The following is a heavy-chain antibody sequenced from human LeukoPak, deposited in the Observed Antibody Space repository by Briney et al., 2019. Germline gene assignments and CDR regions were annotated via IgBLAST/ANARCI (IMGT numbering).Heavy chain of an antibody. Sequence: SETRSLTGSVSGASIIIFYWSCISHPPGKKLEWIGYFLHSGLPNYNPSLRGRVTISRDMSKNQFSLDLTSVTAADTAVYYCARSRKQLLSPYFDYWGQGHLVSVSS. CDR2: FLHSGLP. CDR3: ARSRKQLLSPYFDY. V-gene: IGHV4-59*01. D-gene: IGHD6-19*01. CDR1: GASIIIFY. J-gene: IGHJ4*02.